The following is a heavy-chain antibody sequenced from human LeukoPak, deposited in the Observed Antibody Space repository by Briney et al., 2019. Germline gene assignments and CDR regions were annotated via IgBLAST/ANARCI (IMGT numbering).Heavy chain of an antibody. V-gene: IGHV3-49*04. J-gene: IGHJ6*02. D-gene: IGHD5-12*01. Sequence: GGSLRLSCTASGFTFGVYAMTWVRQAPGKGLEWVGFIRSKAYGGTTEFAASVKGRFFIPRDDSKSIASLQMNSLKTEDTAVYYCTAYDPSDYYGMDVWGQGTTVTVS. CDR3: TAYDPSDYYGMDV. CDR2: IRSKAYGGTT. CDR1: GFTFGVYA.